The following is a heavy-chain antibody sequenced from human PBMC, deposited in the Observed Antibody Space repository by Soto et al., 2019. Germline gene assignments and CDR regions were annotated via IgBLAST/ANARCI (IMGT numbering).Heavy chain of an antibody. CDR1: GVTFSSYA. J-gene: IGHJ4*02. D-gene: IGHD3-22*01. Sequence: GASVKVSCKASGVTFSSYAISWVRQAPGQGLEWMGGIIPIFGTANYAQKFQGRVTITADESTSTAYMELSSLRSEDTAVYYCARPTYYYDSSGYYPFDYWGQGTLVTVSS. CDR3: ARPTYYYDSSGYYPFDY. V-gene: IGHV1-69*13. CDR2: IIPIFGTA.